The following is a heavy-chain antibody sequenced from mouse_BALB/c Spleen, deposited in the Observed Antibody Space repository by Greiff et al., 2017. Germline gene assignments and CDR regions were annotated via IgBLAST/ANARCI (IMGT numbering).Heavy chain of an antibody. D-gene: IGHD1-1*01. CDR1: GFNIKDYY. CDR2: IDPENGDT. J-gene: IGHJ4*01. V-gene: IGHV14-4*02. Sequence: VQLQQSGAELVRSGASVKLSCTASGFNIKDYYMHWVKQRPEQGLEWIGWIDPENGDTEYAPKFQGKATMTADTSSNTAYLQLSSLTSEDTAVYYCNAITTVVGAMDYWGRGTSVTVSS. CDR3: NAITTVVGAMDY.